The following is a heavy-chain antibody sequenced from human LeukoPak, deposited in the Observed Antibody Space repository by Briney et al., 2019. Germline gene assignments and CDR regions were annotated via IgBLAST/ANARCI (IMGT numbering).Heavy chain of an antibody. V-gene: IGHV3-21*01. D-gene: IGHD6-13*01. Sequence: KSGGSLRLSCAASGFTFSSYSMNWVRQAPGEGLEWVSSISSSSSYIYYADSVKGRFTISRDNAKNSLYLQMNSLRAEDTAVYYCAREGYSSSWNAYDYWGQGTLVTVSS. CDR2: ISSSSSYI. CDR1: GFTFSSYS. J-gene: IGHJ4*02. CDR3: AREGYSSSWNAYDY.